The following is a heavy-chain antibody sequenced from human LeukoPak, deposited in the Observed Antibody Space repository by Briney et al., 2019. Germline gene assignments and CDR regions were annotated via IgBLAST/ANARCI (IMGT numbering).Heavy chain of an antibody. CDR2: IYHSGST. Sequence: PSETLSLTCTVSGGSIRSSYYYWGWIRQPPGKGLEWIGYIYHSGSTNYNPSLKSRVTVSVDTSKNQFSLKLSSVTAADTAVYYCARVTYSSGWTNIDYWGQGTLVTVSS. J-gene: IGHJ4*02. D-gene: IGHD6-19*01. CDR3: ARVTYSSGWTNIDY. V-gene: IGHV4-61*05. CDR1: GGSIRSSYYY.